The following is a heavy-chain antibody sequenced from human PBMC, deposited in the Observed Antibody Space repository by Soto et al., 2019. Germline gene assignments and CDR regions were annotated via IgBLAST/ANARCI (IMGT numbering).Heavy chain of an antibody. D-gene: IGHD2-2*01. V-gene: IGHV3-30*18. CDR2: LSHDESHK. J-gene: IGHJ6*02. CDR3: VKEGRGSSTSCSRCYGLDV. Sequence: QVQLVESGGGVGQPGRSLRLSCGASGFTFSTYGMHWVRQAPGKGLEWVAALSHDESHKFYAASVKGRFTISRDNSKNTLYLEMFSLRAEDTAVYYCVKEGRGSSTSCSRCYGLDVGGQGTTVTVPS. CDR1: GFTFSTYG.